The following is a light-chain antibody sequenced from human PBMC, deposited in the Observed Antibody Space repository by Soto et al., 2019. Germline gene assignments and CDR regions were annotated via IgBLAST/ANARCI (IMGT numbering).Light chain of an antibody. CDR3: SSYTRSSTLGV. Sequence: QSALTQPASVSGSPGQSITISCTGTSSDVGGYHYVSWYQQHPGKAPKLMMYGVSNRPSGVSNRFSGSKSGNTASLTISGVQDEDEADYYCSSYTRSSTLGVFGTGTKVTVL. CDR1: SSDVGGYHY. V-gene: IGLV2-14*01. J-gene: IGLJ1*01. CDR2: GVS.